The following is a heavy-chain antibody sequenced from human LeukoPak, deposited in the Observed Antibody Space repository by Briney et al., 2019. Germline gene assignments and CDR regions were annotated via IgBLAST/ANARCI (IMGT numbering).Heavy chain of an antibody. CDR3: ANSLRGYSYGYAFDY. CDR2: ISSSSSYI. V-gene: IGHV3-21*01. D-gene: IGHD5-18*01. Sequence: GGSLRLSCAASGFTFSSYSMNWVRQAPGKGLEWVSSISSSSSYIYYADSVKGRFTISRDNAKNSLYLQMNSLRAEDTAVYYCANSLRGYSYGYAFDYWGQGTLVTVSS. J-gene: IGHJ4*02. CDR1: GFTFSSYS.